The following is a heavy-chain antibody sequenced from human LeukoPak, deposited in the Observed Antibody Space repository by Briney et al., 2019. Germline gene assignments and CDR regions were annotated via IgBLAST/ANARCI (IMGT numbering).Heavy chain of an antibody. Sequence: GEALQISFKGSGYPFTTSWIGWGRQMPGKGLEWMGIIYPSDSDTRYSPSLQGQVSISADKSISTAYLQWSSLKASDTAMYYCARGGTYLGHWGQGPLVTASS. V-gene: IGHV5-51*01. J-gene: IGHJ4*02. CDR3: ARGGTYLGH. D-gene: IGHD1-26*01. CDR1: GYPFTTSW. CDR2: IYPSDSDT.